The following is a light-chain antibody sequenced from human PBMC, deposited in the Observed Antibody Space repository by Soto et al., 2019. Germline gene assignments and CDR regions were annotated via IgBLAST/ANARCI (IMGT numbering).Light chain of an antibody. CDR2: KAS. CDR3: QHWS. Sequence: DIQMTQSPSTLSASVGDRVTITCRASQTINRWLAWYQQKPGEVPTLLIYKASVLESGVPSRFSGSGSGTEFTLTISRLQPEDVATYYCQHWSFGQGTKVDIK. CDR1: QTINRW. V-gene: IGKV1-5*03. J-gene: IGKJ1*01.